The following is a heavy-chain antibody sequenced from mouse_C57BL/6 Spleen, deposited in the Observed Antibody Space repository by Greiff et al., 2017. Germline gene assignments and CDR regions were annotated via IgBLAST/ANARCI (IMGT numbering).Heavy chain of an antibody. D-gene: IGHD3-2*02. Sequence: QVQLQQSGPELVKPGASVKISCKASGYAFSSSWMNWVKQRPGKGLEWIGRIYPGDGDTNYNGKFKGKTTLTADKSSSTADMQLSSLTADDSAVYFGARQLRDGAMDDWGQGTSVTVSS. J-gene: IGHJ4*01. CDR3: ARQLRDGAMDD. CDR2: IYPGDGDT. V-gene: IGHV1-82*01. CDR1: GYAFSSSW.